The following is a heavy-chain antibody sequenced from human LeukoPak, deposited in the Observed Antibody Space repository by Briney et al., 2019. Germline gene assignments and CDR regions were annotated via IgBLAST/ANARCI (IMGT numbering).Heavy chain of an antibody. CDR3: AKSEQYDSSGYYDY. CDR1: GFTFDDYA. J-gene: IGHJ4*02. V-gene: IGHV3-9*01. Sequence: GRSLRLSCAASGFTFDDYAMHWVRQAPGKGLEWVSGISWNSGSIVYADSVKGRFTISRDNAKNSLYLQMNSLRAEDTALYYCAKSEQYDSSGYYDYWGQGTLVTVSS. D-gene: IGHD3-22*01. CDR2: ISWNSGSI.